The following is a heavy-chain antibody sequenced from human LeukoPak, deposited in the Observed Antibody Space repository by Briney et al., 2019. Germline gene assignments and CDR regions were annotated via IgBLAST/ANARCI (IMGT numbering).Heavy chain of an antibody. V-gene: IGHV3-30*18. Sequence: GGSLRLSCAASGFTFSSYAMSWVRQAPGKGLEWVAVISYDGSNKYYADSVKGRFTISRDNSKNTLYLQMNSLRAEDTAVYYCAKDEGSGWYGRPTDLDYWGQGTLVTVSS. J-gene: IGHJ4*02. D-gene: IGHD6-19*01. CDR3: AKDEGSGWYGRPTDLDY. CDR2: ISYDGSNK. CDR1: GFTFSSYA.